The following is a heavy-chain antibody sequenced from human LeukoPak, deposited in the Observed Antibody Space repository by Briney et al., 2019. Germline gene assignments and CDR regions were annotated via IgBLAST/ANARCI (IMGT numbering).Heavy chain of an antibody. CDR2: ISGSGGST. J-gene: IGHJ4*02. CDR3: AKDPYSGSYYYY. D-gene: IGHD1-26*01. V-gene: IGHV3-23*01. Sequence: GGSLRLSCAASGFTFSSYGMSWVRQAPGKGLEWVSAISGSGGSTYYADSVKGRFTISRDNSKNTLYLQMNSLRAEDTAVYYCAKDPYSGSYYYYWGQGTLVTASS. CDR1: GFTFSSYG.